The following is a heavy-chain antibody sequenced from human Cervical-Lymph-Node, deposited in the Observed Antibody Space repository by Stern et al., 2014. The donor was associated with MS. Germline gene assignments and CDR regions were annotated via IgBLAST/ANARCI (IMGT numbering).Heavy chain of an antibody. V-gene: IGHV1-2*02. CDR1: GYTFTAYF. Sequence: VQLVQSGAEVERPGASVKVSCKASGYTFTAYFLHWVRQAPGQGLEWMGWISPKTVSAPYAQKFQDRVTMTRDTSINTGYMEVSSLRSDDTAVYYCARDRGSYSDYWGQGTLVAVSS. CDR3: ARDRGSYSDY. J-gene: IGHJ4*02. D-gene: IGHD1-26*01. CDR2: ISPKTVSA.